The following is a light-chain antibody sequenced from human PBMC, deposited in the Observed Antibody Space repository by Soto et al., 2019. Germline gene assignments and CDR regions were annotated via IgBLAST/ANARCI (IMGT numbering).Light chain of an antibody. V-gene: IGLV2-23*02. J-gene: IGLJ3*02. Sequence: QSVLTQPASVSGSPGQSLTISCTGTNNDVGSYNLVTWYQHHPGEAPKLLIFEVNKRPSAGSTRFSASKSGSTASLTISGLQVEDEADYYCCSYAGGGTWVCGGGTKLTVL. CDR1: NNDVGSYNL. CDR3: CSYAGGGTWV. CDR2: EVN.